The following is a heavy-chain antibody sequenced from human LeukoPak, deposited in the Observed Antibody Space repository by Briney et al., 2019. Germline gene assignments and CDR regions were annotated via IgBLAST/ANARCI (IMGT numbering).Heavy chain of an antibody. Sequence: GASVKVSCKASGGTFSSYAISWVRQAPGQGLEWMGGIIPIFGTANYAQKFQGRDTITADESTSTAYMELSSLRSEDTAVYYCATIRAGYSSSWYGYWDYWGQGTLVTVSS. V-gene: IGHV1-69*13. CDR3: ATIRAGYSSSWYGYWDY. J-gene: IGHJ4*02. CDR2: IIPIFGTA. D-gene: IGHD6-13*01. CDR1: GGTFSSYA.